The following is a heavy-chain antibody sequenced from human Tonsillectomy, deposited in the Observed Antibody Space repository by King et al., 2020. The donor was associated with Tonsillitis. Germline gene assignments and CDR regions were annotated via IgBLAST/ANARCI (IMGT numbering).Heavy chain of an antibody. D-gene: IGHD2-21*02. Sequence: QLQESGPGLVKPSETLSLTCTVSGGSISSSSYYWGWIRQPPGKGLEWIGSIYYSGSTYYNPSLKSRVTISVDTSKNQFSLKLSSVTAADTAVYYCASIRGGDNGDYWGQGTLVTVSS. V-gene: IGHV4-39*01. CDR3: ASIRGGDNGDY. CDR1: GGSISSSSYY. CDR2: IYYSGST. J-gene: IGHJ4*02.